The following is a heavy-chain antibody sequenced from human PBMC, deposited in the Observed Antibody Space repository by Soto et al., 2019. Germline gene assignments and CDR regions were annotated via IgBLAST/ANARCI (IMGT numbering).Heavy chain of an antibody. CDR1: GGSISSGDYY. J-gene: IGHJ4*02. Sequence: NPSETLSLTCTVSGGSISSGDYYWSWIRQHPGKGLEWIGYIYYSGSTYYNPSLKSRVTIAVDTSKNQFSLKLSSMTAADTAVYYCASYYYDSSGYTTAAKFDYWGQGTPVTVSS. V-gene: IGHV4-31*03. D-gene: IGHD3-22*01. CDR3: ASYYYDSSGYTTAAKFDY. CDR2: IYYSGST.